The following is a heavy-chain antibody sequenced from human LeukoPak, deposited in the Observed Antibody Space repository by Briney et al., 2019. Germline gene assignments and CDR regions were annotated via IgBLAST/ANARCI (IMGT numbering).Heavy chain of an antibody. Sequence: SRTLSLTCTVSGGSISSGDYYWSWIRQPPGKGLEWIGSIYDSGSIYYNPSLKSRVTISEDTSKNQFSLKLSSVTAADTAVYYCARRYCSTISCLPYDYWGQGTLVTVSS. D-gene: IGHD2-2*01. CDR2: IYDSGSI. J-gene: IGHJ4*02. CDR3: ARRYCSTISCLPYDY. CDR1: GGSISSGDYY. V-gene: IGHV4-30-4*01.